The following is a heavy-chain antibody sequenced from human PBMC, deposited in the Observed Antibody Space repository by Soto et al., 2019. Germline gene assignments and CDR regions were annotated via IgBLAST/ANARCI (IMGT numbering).Heavy chain of an antibody. CDR3: ARGHDSNDN. V-gene: IGHV4-30-2*01. CDR1: GDSISSGDYS. CDR2: IYHSGST. D-gene: IGHD3-22*01. J-gene: IGHJ4*02. Sequence: QLQLQESGAGLVKPSQTLSLTCAVSGDSISSGDYSWSWIRQPPGKGLEWIGYIYHSGSTYYNPSLKSRVTISIDSSKNQFSLKLTSVTAADTAVYYCARGHDSNDNWGQGTLVTVSS.